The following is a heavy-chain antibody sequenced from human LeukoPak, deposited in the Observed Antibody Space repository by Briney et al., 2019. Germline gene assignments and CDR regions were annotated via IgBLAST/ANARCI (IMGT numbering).Heavy chain of an antibody. D-gene: IGHD3-22*01. V-gene: IGHV3-7*03. Sequence: GGSLRLSCAASGFTFSRHWMTWVRQAPGKGLEWVANIKEDGTKKNYVDSVRGRFTISRDNAKNSLYLQMNSLRAEDTAVYYCATPLDYYDSSGYHQGGDWGQGTLITVSS. CDR1: GFTFSRHW. J-gene: IGHJ4*02. CDR3: ATPLDYYDSSGYHQGGD. CDR2: IKEDGTKK.